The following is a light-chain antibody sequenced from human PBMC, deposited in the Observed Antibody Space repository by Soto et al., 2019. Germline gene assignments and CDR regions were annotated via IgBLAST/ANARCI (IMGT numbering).Light chain of an antibody. V-gene: IGKV1-5*03. CDR1: QSISSW. CDR3: QHYNSYSEA. J-gene: IGKJ1*01. CDR2: KAS. Sequence: IRMTQSPSSLSASVGDRVTITCRASQSISSWLAWYQQKPGKAPKLLIYKASTLKSGVPSRFSGSGSGTEFTLTISSLQPDDFATYYCQHYNSYSEAFGQGIKVDIK.